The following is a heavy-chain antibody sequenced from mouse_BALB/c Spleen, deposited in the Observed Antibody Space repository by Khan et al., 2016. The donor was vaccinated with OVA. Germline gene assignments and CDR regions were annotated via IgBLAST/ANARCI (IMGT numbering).Heavy chain of an antibody. V-gene: IGHV2-9*02. Sequence: QVQLQQSGPGLVAPSQSLSITCTVSGFSLTSYCVHWVRQPPGKGLEWLGVIWAGGGTNYNSAIMSRLSISNDNSKSQVFLKMNSLQTDDTAMYYCGRIEDIWGQGTTLTVSS. CDR3: GRIEDI. CDR1: GFSLTSYC. J-gene: IGHJ2*01. CDR2: IWAGGGT. D-gene: IGHD1-3*01.